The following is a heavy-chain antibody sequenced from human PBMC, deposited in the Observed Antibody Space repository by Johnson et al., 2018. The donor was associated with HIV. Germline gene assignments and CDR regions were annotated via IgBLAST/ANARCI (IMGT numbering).Heavy chain of an antibody. CDR3: AKVGGTTILRDAFDI. D-gene: IGHD1-1*01. J-gene: IGHJ3*02. Sequence: QMQLVESGGGVVQPGGSLRLSYAASGFTFSSYGMHWVRQAPGKGLEWVAFIRYDGSNKYYADSVKGRFTISRDNSKNTLYLQMNSLRAEDTAVYYCAKVGGTTILRDAFDIWGQGTMVTVSS. V-gene: IGHV3-30*02. CDR1: GFTFSSYG. CDR2: IRYDGSNK.